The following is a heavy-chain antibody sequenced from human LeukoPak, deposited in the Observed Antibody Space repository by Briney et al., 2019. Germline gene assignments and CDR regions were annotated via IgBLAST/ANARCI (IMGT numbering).Heavy chain of an antibody. CDR1: GAPIRSSY. CDR3: ARGYYDSRGDSNPFDM. Sequence: SETLSLTCTVSGAPIRSSYWSWIRQPPGGGLEWIGYISHSGSTNYNPSLKSRLSISADTSQNQFSLKVTSVAAADTAIYYCARGYYDSRGDSNPFDMWGQGTMVTVSS. D-gene: IGHD3-22*01. J-gene: IGHJ3*02. V-gene: IGHV4-59*01. CDR2: ISHSGST.